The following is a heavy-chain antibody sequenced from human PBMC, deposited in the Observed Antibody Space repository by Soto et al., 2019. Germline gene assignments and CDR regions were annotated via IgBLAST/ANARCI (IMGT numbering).Heavy chain of an antibody. Sequence: GGSLRLWCAAVGFSCSSCAMSWVSQAPGKGLEWVSAISGGGDNTHYADFVKGRFTMSSENSKNTVYVQMISVRGEGTAGNYGARDLLGYVSFGFAPSGQGTLVTVSS. CDR1: GFSCSSCA. V-gene: IGHV3-23*01. D-gene: IGHD3-16*01. CDR2: ISGGGDNT. J-gene: IGHJ5*02. CDR3: ARDLLGYVSFGFAP.